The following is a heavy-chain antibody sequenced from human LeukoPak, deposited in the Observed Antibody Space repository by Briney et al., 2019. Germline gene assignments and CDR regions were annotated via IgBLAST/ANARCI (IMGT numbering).Heavy chain of an antibody. CDR2: INHSGST. CDR1: GGSFSGYY. J-gene: IGHJ4*02. V-gene: IGHV4-34*01. D-gene: IGHD3-10*01. Sequence: SETLSLTCAVYGGSFSGYYWSWIRQPPGKGLEWIGEINHSGSTNYNPSLKSRVTISVDTSKNQFSLKLSSVTAADTAVYYCARGPGGIIIDYWGQGTLVTVSS. CDR3: ARGPGGIIIDY.